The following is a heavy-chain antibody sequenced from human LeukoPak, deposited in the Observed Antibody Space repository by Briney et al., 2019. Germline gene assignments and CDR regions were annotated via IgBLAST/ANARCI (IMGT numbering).Heavy chain of an antibody. V-gene: IGHV3-53*01. CDR3: ARGWEWWDY. CDR2: FYVGGAT. D-gene: IGHD2-15*01. CDR1: GFSVTNNY. Sequence: PGGSLRLSCAVSGFSVTNNYMSWVRQAPGKGLEWVSVFYVGGATYYADSVKGRFTIARDSSNNTLYLQMNSLRAEDTAVYYCARGWEWWDYWGQGSLVTVSS. J-gene: IGHJ4*02.